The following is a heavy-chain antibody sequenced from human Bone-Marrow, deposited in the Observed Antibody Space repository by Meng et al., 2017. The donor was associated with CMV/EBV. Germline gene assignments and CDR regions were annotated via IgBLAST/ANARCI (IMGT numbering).Heavy chain of an antibody. CDR2: ISYEGRDK. J-gene: IGHJ3*02. V-gene: IGHV3-30*04. Sequence: GESLKISCAASGFTFSSYAMHWVRQAPGKGLEWVAFISYEGRDKFYGDSVKGRFTISRDNSKNTLYLQMNSLGTEDTAAYYCAREANTAFDIWGQGTRVTGSS. CDR3: AREANTAFDI. CDR1: GFTFSSYA.